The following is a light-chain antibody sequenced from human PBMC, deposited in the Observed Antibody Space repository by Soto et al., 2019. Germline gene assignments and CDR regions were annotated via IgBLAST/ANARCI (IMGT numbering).Light chain of an antibody. CDR2: YDD. J-gene: IGLJ2*01. CDR3: AAWDDRLNGVI. Sequence: QSALTQPPSVSEAPRQRVTISCSGSTSNIGNNGVSWYQQLPGKAPKLLIYYDDVLPSGVSDRFSGSKSGTSASLAISGLQSEDEADYYRAAWDDRLNGVIFGGGTKVTVL. CDR1: TSNIGNNG. V-gene: IGLV1-36*01.